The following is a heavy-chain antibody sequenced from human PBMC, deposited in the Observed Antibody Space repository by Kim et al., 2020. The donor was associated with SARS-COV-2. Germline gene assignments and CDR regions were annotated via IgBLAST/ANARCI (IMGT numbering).Heavy chain of an antibody. CDR2: VYYSGST. CDR3: ARPGVVFPSVPRDPRQCYFDL. J-gene: IGHJ2*01. CDR1: GGSISSSSYN. V-gene: IGHV4-39*01. Sequence: SETLSLTCTVSGGSISSSSYNWGWIRQPPGKGLEWIGNVYYSGSTYYNPSLKSRVSISVDTSKNQFSLKLSSVTAADTAVYYCARPGVVFPSVPRDPRQCYFDLWGRGTLVTVSS. D-gene: IGHD3-16*01.